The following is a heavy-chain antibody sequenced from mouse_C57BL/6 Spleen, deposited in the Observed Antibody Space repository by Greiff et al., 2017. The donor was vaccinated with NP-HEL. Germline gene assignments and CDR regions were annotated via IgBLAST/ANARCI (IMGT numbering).Heavy chain of an antibody. CDR1: GYAFSSSW. CDR2: IYPGDGDT. CDR3: ARSYGSD. Sequence: VQLQQSGPELAKPGASVKISCKASGYAFSSSWMNWVKQRPGKGLEWIGRIYPGDGDTNYNGKFKGKATLTADKSSSTAYMQLSSLTSEDSAVYFCARSYGSDWGQGTTLTVSS. V-gene: IGHV1-82*01. D-gene: IGHD3-2*02. J-gene: IGHJ2*01.